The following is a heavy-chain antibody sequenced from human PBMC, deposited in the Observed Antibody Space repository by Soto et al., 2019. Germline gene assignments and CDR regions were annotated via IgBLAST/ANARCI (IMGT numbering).Heavy chain of an antibody. CDR2: IFYSGSA. V-gene: IGHV4-59*01. CDR3: AGHDNGFDY. CDR1: GGSFSSYY. J-gene: IGHJ4*02. Sequence: QVQLQESGPGLVKPSETLSLTCTVSGGSFSSYYLNWIRQPPGKGLVWIGYIFYSGSANSNPSLKSRVTMSVDTSKSQCSLKLRSVTAEDTAVDYCAGHDNGFDYWGQGTLVTVSS. D-gene: IGHD2-8*01.